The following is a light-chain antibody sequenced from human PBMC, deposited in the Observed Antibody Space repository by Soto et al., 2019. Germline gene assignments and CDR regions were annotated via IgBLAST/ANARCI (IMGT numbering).Light chain of an antibody. CDR2: ANS. V-gene: IGLV1-40*01. CDR1: SSYIGAGYD. CDR3: QSYDSSLSVV. Sequence: QSVLTQPPSVSGAPGQRVTISCTGSSSYIGAGYDVHWYQQLPGTAPKLLIYANSNRPSGVPDRFSGSKSGTSASLAITGLQAEDEADYYCQSYDSSLSVVFGGGTKLTVL. J-gene: IGLJ2*01.